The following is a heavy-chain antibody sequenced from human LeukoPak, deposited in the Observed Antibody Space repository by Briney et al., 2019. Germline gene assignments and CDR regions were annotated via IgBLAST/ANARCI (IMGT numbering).Heavy chain of an antibody. V-gene: IGHV4-4*07. Sequence: PSETLSLTCTVSGGSLSSYFWSWIRQPAGKGLEWIGRIYTSGTTKYNPSLKSRVSMSVDTSKNQFSLKLSSVTAADTAVYYCARESGTERYFDYWGQGTLVTVSS. CDR1: GGSLSSYF. CDR2: IYTSGTT. J-gene: IGHJ4*02. D-gene: IGHD1-26*01. CDR3: ARESGTERYFDY.